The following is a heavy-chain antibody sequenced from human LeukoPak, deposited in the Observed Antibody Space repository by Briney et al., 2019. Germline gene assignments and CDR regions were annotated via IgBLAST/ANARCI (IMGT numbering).Heavy chain of an antibody. V-gene: IGHV3-23*01. CDR2: ISGSGGST. Sequence: GGSLRLSCAASGFTFSSYAMSWVRQAPGKGLEWVSAISGSGGSTYYADSVKGRFTISRDNSKNTLYLQMNSLRAEDTAVYYCLYYYDSSGYYSLDYWGQGTLVTVSS. J-gene: IGHJ4*02. CDR1: GFTFSSYA. D-gene: IGHD3-22*01. CDR3: LYYYDSSGYYSLDY.